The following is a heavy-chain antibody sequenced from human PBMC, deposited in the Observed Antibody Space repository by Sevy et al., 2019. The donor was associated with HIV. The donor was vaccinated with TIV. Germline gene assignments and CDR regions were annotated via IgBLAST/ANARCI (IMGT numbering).Heavy chain of an antibody. CDR2: IWYDGRTK. CDR1: GFTFRSFS. J-gene: IGHJ5*01. V-gene: IGHV3-33*01. Sequence: GGSLRLSCSASGFTFRSFSMHWVRQAPGKGLEWVAAIWYDGRTKQYADSVKGRFTISRDNSKNMLGLKMNSLRAEDTGLYFCARDSARVIVPTAGFDSWGQGTVVTVSS. D-gene: IGHD1-1*01. CDR3: ARDSARVIVPTAGFDS.